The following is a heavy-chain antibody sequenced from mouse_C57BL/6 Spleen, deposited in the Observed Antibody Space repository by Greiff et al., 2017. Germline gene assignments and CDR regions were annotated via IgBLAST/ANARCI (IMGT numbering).Heavy chain of an antibody. CDR2: IYPADGDT. Sequence: QVQLQQSGPELVKPGASVKISCKASGYAFSSSWMDWVKQRPGKGLEWIGRIYPADGDTNYNGKFKGKATLTVDKSSSTAYMQLSSLPSEDSAVYCAACDWDGYDFDYWGQGTTLTVSS. J-gene: IGHJ2*01. CDR3: ACDWDGYDFDY. D-gene: IGHD4-1*01. V-gene: IGHV1-82*01. CDR1: GYAFSSSW.